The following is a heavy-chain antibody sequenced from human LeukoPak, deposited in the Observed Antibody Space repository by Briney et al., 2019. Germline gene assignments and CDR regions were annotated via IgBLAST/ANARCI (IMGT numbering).Heavy chain of an antibody. CDR1: GYTFTSYG. CDR2: ISTYNGNT. V-gene: IGHV1-18*01. J-gene: IGHJ4*02. Sequence: ASVKVSCKTSGYTFTSYGISWVRQAPGQGLEWMGWISTYNGNTNYAQKLQGRVTMTTETSTSTAYMELRSLRSDDTAVYYCARDQGDGYLGDYWGQGTLVTVSS. CDR3: ARDQGDGYLGDY. D-gene: IGHD3-22*01.